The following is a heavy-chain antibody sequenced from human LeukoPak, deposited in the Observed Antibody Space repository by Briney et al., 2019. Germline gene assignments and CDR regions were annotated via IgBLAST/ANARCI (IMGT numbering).Heavy chain of an antibody. J-gene: IGHJ3*02. CDR2: ISGSGGST. Sequence: PGGSLRLSCAASGFTFSSYAMSWVRQAPGKGLEWVSAISGSGGSTYYADSVKGRFTISRDNSKNTLYLQMNSLRAQDTAVYYCAKDKIRSLPTRTREYSGYDGSVAFDIWGQGTMVTVSS. CDR1: GFTFSSYA. D-gene: IGHD5-12*01. CDR3: AKDKIRSLPTRTREYSGYDGSVAFDI. V-gene: IGHV3-23*01.